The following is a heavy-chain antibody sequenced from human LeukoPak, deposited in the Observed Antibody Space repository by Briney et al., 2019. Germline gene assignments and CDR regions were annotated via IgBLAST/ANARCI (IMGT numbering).Heavy chain of an antibody. CDR1: GFSFSDYY. D-gene: IGHD6-19*01. J-gene: IGHJ4*02. Sequence: GGGLRLSCAASGFSFSDYYMSWIRQAPGKGLEWVSYISSSDTYTNYSDSVKGRFATSRDNAKNTLYLQLNSLRAADTTVYYYERAAYSSGSSADYWGQGTLVTVSS. V-gene: IGHV3-11*06. CDR2: ISSSDTYT. CDR3: ERAAYSSGSSADY.